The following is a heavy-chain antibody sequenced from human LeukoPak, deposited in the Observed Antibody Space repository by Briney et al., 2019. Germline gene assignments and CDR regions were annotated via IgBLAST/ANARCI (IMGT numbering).Heavy chain of an antibody. V-gene: IGHV3-30-3*01. CDR1: GFTFSKYP. CDR3: ARLNLGYGYFLEATKRDC. CDR2: ISYDVGSNT. Sequence: GGSLRLSCAASGFTFSKYPMHWVRQAPGKGLEWVAVISYDVGSNTYYADSVKGRFTISRDNSKNTLYLQMNSLRAEDTAVYYCARLNLGYGYFLEATKRDCWGQGTLVTVSS. D-gene: IGHD5-18*01. J-gene: IGHJ4*02.